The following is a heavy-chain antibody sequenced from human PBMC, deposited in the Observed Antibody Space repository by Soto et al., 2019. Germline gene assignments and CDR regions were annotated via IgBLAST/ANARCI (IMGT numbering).Heavy chain of an antibody. J-gene: IGHJ5*02. Sequence: QVQLQQWGAGLLKPSETLSLTCAVYGGSFSGYYWSWIRQPPGKGLEWSGEINHIGSTNYNPSLKRRVSISVDTSKNQFALKLSSVTAADTAVYYCARGRIAVTPMGRNWFDPWGQGTLVTVSS. CDR3: ARGRIAVTPMGRNWFDP. CDR2: INHIGST. V-gene: IGHV4-34*01. D-gene: IGHD6-19*01. CDR1: GGSFSGYY.